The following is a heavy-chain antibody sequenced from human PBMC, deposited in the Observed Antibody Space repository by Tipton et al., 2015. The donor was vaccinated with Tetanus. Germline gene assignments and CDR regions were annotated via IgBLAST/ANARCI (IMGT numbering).Heavy chain of an antibody. Sequence: QSGAEAKKPGESLKISCKGSGYTFTTYWIGWVRQVPGKGLEWMGIIYPDDSDIRYSPSFQGQVTISADKSTTTAYLQWSGLKASDTATYYCARRAEYSYGLFDYWGQGTLVTVSS. D-gene: IGHD5-18*01. CDR2: IYPDDSDI. J-gene: IGHJ4*02. V-gene: IGHV5-51*01. CDR1: GYTFTTYW. CDR3: ARRAEYSYGLFDY.